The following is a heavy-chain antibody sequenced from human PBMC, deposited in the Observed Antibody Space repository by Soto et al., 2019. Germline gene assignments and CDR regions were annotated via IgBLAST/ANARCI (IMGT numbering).Heavy chain of an antibody. Sequence: LRLSCAASGFTFTSFAVSWVRQAPGKGLERVSAISGNGGATYYADSVKDRFTVSRDNSRNTVYLQVDSLRLEDTAVYHCAIGEGLSTSYFNFWGKGTLVTVSS. J-gene: IGHJ4*02. CDR2: ISGNGGAT. D-gene: IGHD3-3*01. V-gene: IGHV3-23*01. CDR1: GFTFTSFA. CDR3: AIGEGLSTSYFNF.